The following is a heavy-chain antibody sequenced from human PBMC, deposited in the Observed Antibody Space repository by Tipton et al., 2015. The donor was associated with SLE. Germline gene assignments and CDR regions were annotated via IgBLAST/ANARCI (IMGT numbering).Heavy chain of an antibody. V-gene: IGHV4-59*07. CDR2: IYYSGST. CDR3: ASGWAVAGGDYFDY. CDR1: GGSFSDYF. Sequence: TLSLTCAVYGGSFSDYFWTWIRQPPGKGLEWIGYIYYSGSTNYNPSLKSRVTISVDTSKNQFSLKLSSVTAADTAVYYCASGWAVAGGDYFDYWGQGTLVTVSS. J-gene: IGHJ4*02. D-gene: IGHD6-19*01.